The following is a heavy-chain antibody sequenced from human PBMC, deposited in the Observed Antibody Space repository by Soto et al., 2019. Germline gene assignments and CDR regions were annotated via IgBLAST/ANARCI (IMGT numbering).Heavy chain of an antibody. D-gene: IGHD6-19*01. J-gene: IGHJ4*02. V-gene: IGHV4-59*08. Sequence: QVQQQESGPGLVKPSETLSLTCTVSGGSINDYYWSWIRQPPGKGLEWIGYISYRGITNYNPSLKSRVTISVDTSKNQFSLKLSSVTAADTAVYYCARQSSGWYDFDYWGQGFLVTVSS. CDR3: ARQSSGWYDFDY. CDR2: ISYRGIT. CDR1: GGSINDYY.